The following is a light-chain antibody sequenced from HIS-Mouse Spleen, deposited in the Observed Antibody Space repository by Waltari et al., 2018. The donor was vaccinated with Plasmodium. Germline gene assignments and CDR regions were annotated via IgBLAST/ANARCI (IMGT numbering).Light chain of an antibody. V-gene: IGLV4-69*01. CDR1: SWHRSYA. CDR2: LNSDGSH. J-gene: IGLJ3*02. Sequence: QLVLTQSPSASASLGASVKLTCTLSSWHRSYAIPWHQQPPEKGPRYLMKLNSDGSHSKGDGIPDRFSGSSSRAERYLTISSLQSEDEADYYCQTWGTGIQVFGGGTKLTVL. CDR3: QTWGTGIQV.